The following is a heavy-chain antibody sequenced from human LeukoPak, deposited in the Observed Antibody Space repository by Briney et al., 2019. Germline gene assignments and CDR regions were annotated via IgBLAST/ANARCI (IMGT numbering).Heavy chain of an antibody. V-gene: IGHV3-21*01. Sequence: GGSLRLSCAASGFTFSSYSMNWVRQAPGKGLEWVSSISSSSSYIHYADSVKGRFTISRDNAKNSLYLQMNSLRAEDTAVYYCAREPRITIFGVARDDAFDIWGQGTMVTVSS. J-gene: IGHJ3*02. CDR1: GFTFSSYS. CDR3: AREPRITIFGVARDDAFDI. CDR2: ISSSSSYI. D-gene: IGHD3-3*01.